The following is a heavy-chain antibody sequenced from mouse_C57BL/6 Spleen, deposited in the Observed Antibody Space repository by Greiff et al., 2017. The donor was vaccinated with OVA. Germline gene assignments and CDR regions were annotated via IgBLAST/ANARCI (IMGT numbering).Heavy chain of an antibody. CDR3: AREGSYDGYYEFAY. CDR1: GYTFTSYW. D-gene: IGHD2-3*01. CDR2: IYPGSGST. V-gene: IGHV1-55*01. J-gene: IGHJ3*01. Sequence: QVQLQQPGAELVKPGASVKMSCKASGYTFTSYWITWVKQRPGQGLEWIGDIYPGSGSTNYNEKFKSKATLTVDTSSSTAYMQLSSLTSEDSAVYYCAREGSYDGYYEFAYGGQGTLVTVSA.